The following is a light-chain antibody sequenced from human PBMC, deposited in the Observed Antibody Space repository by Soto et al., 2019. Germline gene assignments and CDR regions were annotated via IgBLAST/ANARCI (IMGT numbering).Light chain of an antibody. CDR1: TGGVTSGHY. Sequence: QAVVTQEPSLTVSPGGTVTLTCGSSTGGVTSGHYPYWFQQKPGQAPTTLIYDTNNRHSWTPARFSGSLLGGKAALTLSGAQPEDEAEYYCLLSYGGARVFGGGTQLTVL. V-gene: IGLV7-46*01. CDR3: LLSYGGARV. CDR2: DTN. J-gene: IGLJ3*02.